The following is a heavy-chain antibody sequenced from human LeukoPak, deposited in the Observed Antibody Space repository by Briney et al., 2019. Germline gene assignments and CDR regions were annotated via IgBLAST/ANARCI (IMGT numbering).Heavy chain of an antibody. V-gene: IGHV1-46*01. Sequence: ASVKVSCKASGYTFTSYYMHWVRQAPGQGLEWMGIINPSGGSTSYAQKFQGRVTMTRDMSTSTVYMELSRLRSEDTAVYYCAREPTPFGSGSYPPNGGGYYYMDVWGKGTTVTISS. CDR2: INPSGGST. D-gene: IGHD3-10*01. CDR1: GYTFTSYY. J-gene: IGHJ6*03. CDR3: AREPTPFGSGSYPPNGGGYYYMDV.